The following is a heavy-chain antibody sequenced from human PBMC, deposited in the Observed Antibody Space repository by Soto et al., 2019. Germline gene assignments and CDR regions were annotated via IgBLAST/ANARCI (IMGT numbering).Heavy chain of an antibody. Sequence: PGGSLRLSCAASGFTFSSYSMNWVRQAPGKGLEWVSSISSSSSYIYYADSVKGRFTISRDNAKNSLYLQMNSLRAEDTAVYYCARDLRFYGLPDYWGQGTLVTVSS. J-gene: IGHJ4*02. D-gene: IGHD3-10*01. CDR3: ARDLRFYGLPDY. CDR1: GFTFSSYS. CDR2: ISSSSSYI. V-gene: IGHV3-21*01.